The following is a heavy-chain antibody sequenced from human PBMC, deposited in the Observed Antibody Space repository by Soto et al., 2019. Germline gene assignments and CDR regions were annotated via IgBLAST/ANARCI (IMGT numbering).Heavy chain of an antibody. D-gene: IGHD6-13*01. Sequence: SETLSLTCTVSGGSISSGGYYWSWIRQHPGKGLEWIGYIYYSGSTYYDPSLKSRVTISVDTSKNQFSLKLSSVTAADTAVYYCARQVIAAAIDVWGQGTTVTVSS. CDR3: ARQVIAAAIDV. CDR1: GGSISSGGYY. V-gene: IGHV4-31*03. CDR2: IYYSGST. J-gene: IGHJ6*02.